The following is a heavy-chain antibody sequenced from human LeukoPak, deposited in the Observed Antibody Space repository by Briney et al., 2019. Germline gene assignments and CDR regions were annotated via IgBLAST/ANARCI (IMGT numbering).Heavy chain of an antibody. D-gene: IGHD3-10*02. CDR1: GFTFNSYA. Sequence: PGGSLRLSCATSGFTFNSYAISWVRQAPGKGLEWVSFISGSAGATDYAESVRGRFTISRDNSKNTVSLLMKSLRAEDTAVYYCAKLGITMIGGVWGKGTTVTISS. J-gene: IGHJ6*04. CDR2: ISGSAGAT. V-gene: IGHV3-23*01. CDR3: AKLGITMIGGV.